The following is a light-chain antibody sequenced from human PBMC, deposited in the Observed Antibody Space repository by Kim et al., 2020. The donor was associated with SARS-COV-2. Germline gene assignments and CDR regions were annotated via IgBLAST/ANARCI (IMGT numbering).Light chain of an antibody. V-gene: IGLV6-57*03. CDR2: EDD. CDR1: SGDIDDNY. Sequence: GQTVTISCTRSSGDIDDNYVSWYQQRPGGVPTTVIYEDDQRPSGVSDRFSGSIDNSSNSASLTVSGLRNEDEADYYCQSYNRDNVVFGGGTQLTVL. CDR3: QSYNRDNVV. J-gene: IGLJ2*01.